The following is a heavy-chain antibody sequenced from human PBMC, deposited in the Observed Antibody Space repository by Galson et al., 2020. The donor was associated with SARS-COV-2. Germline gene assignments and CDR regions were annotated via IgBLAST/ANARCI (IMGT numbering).Heavy chain of an antibody. D-gene: IGHD3-10*01. V-gene: IGHV1-2*02. J-gene: IGHJ6*02. CDR2: INPDSGGA. CDR3: AVDVGFGEVYGLDA. Sequence: ASVKVSCKASGYTFTGYYMHWVRQAPGQALEWMGWINPDSGGATYAQTFQGRVTLTRDTSISTVYMELSSLRADDTAVYYCAVDVGFGEVYGLDAWGQGTAVTVSS. CDR1: GYTFTGYY.